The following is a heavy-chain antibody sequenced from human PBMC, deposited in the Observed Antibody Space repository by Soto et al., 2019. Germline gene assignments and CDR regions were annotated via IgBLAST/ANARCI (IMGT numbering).Heavy chain of an antibody. Sequence: PSETLSLTCTVSGGSISSSSYYWGWIRQPPGKGLEWIGSIYYSGSTYYNPSLKSRVTISVDTSKNQFSLKLSSVTAADTAVYCCATPRRGYSGYDLAVDYWGQGTLVTVSS. CDR1: GGSISSSSYY. J-gene: IGHJ4*02. D-gene: IGHD5-12*01. CDR3: ATPRRGYSGYDLAVDY. CDR2: IYYSGST. V-gene: IGHV4-39*01.